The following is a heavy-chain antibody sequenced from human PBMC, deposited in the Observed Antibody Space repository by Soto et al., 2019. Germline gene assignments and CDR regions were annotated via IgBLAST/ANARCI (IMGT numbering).Heavy chain of an antibody. Sequence: ASVKLCCKASGYTFTSYYMHWVRQAPGQGLEWMGWINPNSGGTNYAQKFQGWVTMTRDTSISTAYMELSRLRSDDTAVYYCARGRDQYYYYGMDVWGQGTTVTVSS. CDR2: INPNSGGT. CDR1: GYTFTSYY. V-gene: IGHV1-2*04. J-gene: IGHJ6*02. CDR3: ARGRDQYYYYGMDV.